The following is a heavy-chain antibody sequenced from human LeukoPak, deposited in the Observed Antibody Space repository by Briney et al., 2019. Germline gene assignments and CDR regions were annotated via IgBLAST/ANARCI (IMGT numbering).Heavy chain of an antibody. CDR3: ARGGSSSWYYSLFDY. J-gene: IGHJ4*02. V-gene: IGHV3-20*01. D-gene: IGHD6-13*01. CDR1: GFTFDDYG. Sequence: PGGSLRLSCAASGFTFDDYGMSWVRQAPGKGLEWVSGINWNGGSTGYADSVKGRFTISRDNAKNSLYLQMNSLRAEDTALYHCARGGSSSWYYSLFDYWGQGTLVTASS. CDR2: INWNGGST.